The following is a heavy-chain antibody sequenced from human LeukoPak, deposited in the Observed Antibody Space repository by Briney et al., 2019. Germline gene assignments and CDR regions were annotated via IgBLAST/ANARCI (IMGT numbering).Heavy chain of an antibody. J-gene: IGHJ6*03. CDR3: AKYQLPSPYYYYLAV. V-gene: IGHV3-23*01. CDR1: GFTFSSYG. CDR2: ISGSGGST. Sequence: GGSLRLSCAASGFTFSSYGMSWVRQAPGKGLEWVSAISGSGGSTSYADSGKGRFTISRDNSKNTLYLQMNSLRAEDTAVYYCAKYQLPSPYYYYLAVWGKGTTVTISS. D-gene: IGHD2-2*01.